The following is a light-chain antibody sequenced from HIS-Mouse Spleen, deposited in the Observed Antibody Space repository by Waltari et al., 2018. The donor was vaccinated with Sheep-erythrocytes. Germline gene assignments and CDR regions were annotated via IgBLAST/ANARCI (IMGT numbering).Light chain of an antibody. V-gene: IGLV2-23*01. Sequence: QSALTQPASVSGSPGQSITISCTGTSSDVGSYNLFSWYQQHPGKAPKLMIYEGSKRPSGVSNRFSGSKSSNTASLTISGLQAEDEADYYCCSYAGSSTPWVFGGGTKLTVL. CDR2: EGS. CDR3: CSYAGSSTPWV. J-gene: IGLJ3*02. CDR1: SSDVGSYNL.